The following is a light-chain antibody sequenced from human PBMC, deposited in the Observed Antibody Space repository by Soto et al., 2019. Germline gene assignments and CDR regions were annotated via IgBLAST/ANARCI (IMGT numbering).Light chain of an antibody. V-gene: IGLV1-40*01. CDR2: GNN. CDR3: QAYDSSLSGRV. J-gene: IGLJ1*01. Sequence: QSVLTQPPSVSGAPGQRVTISCAGTSSNIGAGYDVHWYQQAPGTAPKLLVYGNNNRPSGVPDRFSGYKSGTSASLAITGLHAEDEADYYCQAYDSSLSGRVFGTGTKVTVL. CDR1: SSNIGAGYD.